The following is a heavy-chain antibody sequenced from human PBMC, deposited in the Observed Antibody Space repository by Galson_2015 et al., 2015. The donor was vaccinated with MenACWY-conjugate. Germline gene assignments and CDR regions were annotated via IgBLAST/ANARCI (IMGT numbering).Heavy chain of an antibody. J-gene: IGHJ6*03. V-gene: IGHV3-15*07. CDR3: TTHKPDSWGGLLFHFYMDV. CDR1: GFTFSSHY. D-gene: IGHD2-21*01. CDR2: IKSQTDGGKI. Sequence: SLRLSCAASGFTFSSHYMHWVRQVPGKELVWVSRIKSQTDGGKIDYAAPVKGRFTISRDDSKNTLYLQMNSLKIEDTAVYYCTTHKPDSWGGLLFHFYMDVWGKGTTVTVSS.